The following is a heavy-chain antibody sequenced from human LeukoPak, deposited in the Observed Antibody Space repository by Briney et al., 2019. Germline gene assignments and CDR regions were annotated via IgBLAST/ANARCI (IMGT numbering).Heavy chain of an antibody. V-gene: IGHV4-59*01. Sequence: SETLSLTCTVSGGSISSYYWRWIRQPPGKGLEWMGYIYYSGRTNYNPSLKSRVTISIDTSKNQFSLKLSSVTAADTAVYYCATLYGSGDYWGQGTLVTVSS. CDR3: ATLYGSGDY. D-gene: IGHD3-10*01. J-gene: IGHJ4*02. CDR2: IYYSGRT. CDR1: GGSISSYY.